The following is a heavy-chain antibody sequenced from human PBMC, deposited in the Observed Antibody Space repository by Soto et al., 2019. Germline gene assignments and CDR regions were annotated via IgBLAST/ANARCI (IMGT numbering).Heavy chain of an antibody. CDR1: GYSFTNHA. Sequence: ASVKVSCKASGYSFTNHAMHWVRQAPGQRLEWMGWINIGNGNTKYPQKFQGRVTITRDTSASTAYMELSSLGSEDTAVYYCASGGDIAILPTAPFGPWGQGSLVTVSS. V-gene: IGHV1-3*04. CDR2: INIGNGNT. J-gene: IGHJ1*01. CDR3: ASGGDIAILPTAPFGP. D-gene: IGHD2-2*01.